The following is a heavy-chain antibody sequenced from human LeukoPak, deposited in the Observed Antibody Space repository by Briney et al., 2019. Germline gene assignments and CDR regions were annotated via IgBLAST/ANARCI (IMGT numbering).Heavy chain of an antibody. CDR2: INPSGGST. Sequence: GASVKVSCKASGYTFSSYYMHWVRQATGEGLEWMGIINPSGGSTSYAQKFQGRVTMTRDMSTSTVHMELSSLRSVDTAVYYCARVAAEVVGVPGAIGFGWLRRDYYYMDVWGKGTPVTVSS. J-gene: IGHJ6*03. D-gene: IGHD2-2*02. CDR1: GYTFSSYY. CDR3: ARVAAEVVGVPGAIGFGWLRRDYYYMDV. V-gene: IGHV1-46*01.